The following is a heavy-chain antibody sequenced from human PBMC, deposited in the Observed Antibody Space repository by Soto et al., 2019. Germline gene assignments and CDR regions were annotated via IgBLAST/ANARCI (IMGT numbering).Heavy chain of an antibody. D-gene: IGHD3-22*01. Sequence: SVKVSCKASGFTFTSSAVQWVRQARGQRLEWIGWIVVGSGNTNYAQKFQERVTITRDMSTSTAYMELSSLRSEDTAVYYCAATVYGRYDSSCYYDYYYYGMYARGQDTTLPVSS. CDR3: AATVYGRYDSSCYYDYYYYGMYA. CDR1: GFTFTSSA. J-gene: IGHJ6*02. CDR2: IVVGSGNT. V-gene: IGHV1-58*01.